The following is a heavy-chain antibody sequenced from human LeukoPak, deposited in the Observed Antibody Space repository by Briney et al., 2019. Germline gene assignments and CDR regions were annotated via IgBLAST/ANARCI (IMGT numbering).Heavy chain of an antibody. CDR2: ISPNSGDT. Sequence: ASVTVSCKASGYTFTGYYMHWVRQAPGQGLEWMGWISPNSGDTDIAQKFQGRVTMTRDTSIATSYMEVDSLTSDDTAVYYARESACGTTNCLAPADWLDPWGQGTLVIISS. J-gene: IGHJ5*02. V-gene: IGHV1-2*02. CDR3: ARESACGTTNCLAPADWLDP. D-gene: IGHD2-2*01. CDR1: GYTFTGYY.